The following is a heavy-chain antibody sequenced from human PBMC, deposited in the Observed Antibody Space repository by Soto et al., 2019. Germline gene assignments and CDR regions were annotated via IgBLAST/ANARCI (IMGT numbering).Heavy chain of an antibody. Sequence: LGESLKISCKSSGYTFTDYLIRWVRQMPVKGLEWMGIIYPGDSDARYSPSFQGQVTISVDTSINTAFLRSNSLTSSDTAMYYCARQADYNMLTGYFYYFEYFGQVSLVTFCS. J-gene: IGHJ4*02. V-gene: IGHV5-51*01. D-gene: IGHD3-9*01. CDR1: GYTFTDYL. CDR3: ARQADYNMLTGYFYYFEY. CDR2: IYPGDSDA.